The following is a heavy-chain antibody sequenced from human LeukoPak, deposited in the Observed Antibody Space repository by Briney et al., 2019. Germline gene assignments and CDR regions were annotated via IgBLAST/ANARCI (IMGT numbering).Heavy chain of an antibody. D-gene: IGHD3-22*01. V-gene: IGHV3-48*03. Sequence: GGSLRLSCAASGFTFSSYEMNWVRQAPGKGLEWVSYISSSGSTIYYADSVKGRFTISRDNAKNSLYLQMNSLRAEDTAVYYCARDRYYDSFGYYTGDPWSQGTLVTVSS. CDR2: ISSSGSTI. CDR3: ARDRYYDSFGYYTGDP. J-gene: IGHJ5*02. CDR1: GFTFSSYE.